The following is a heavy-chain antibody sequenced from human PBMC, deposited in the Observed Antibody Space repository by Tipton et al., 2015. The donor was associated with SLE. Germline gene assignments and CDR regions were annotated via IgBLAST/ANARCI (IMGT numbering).Heavy chain of an antibody. CDR2: IRWDGGST. Sequence: SLRLSCAASGFTFDDYTMHWLRQAPGKCLEWVSLIRWDGGSTYYAYSVKGRFTISRDNSKNSLYLQMNSLRTEDTALYYCAKDISFRAAGLCDYWGQGTRVTFSS. CDR3: AKDISFRAAGLCDY. J-gene: IGHJ4*02. D-gene: IGHD6-13*01. V-gene: IGHV3-43*01. CDR1: GFTFDDYT.